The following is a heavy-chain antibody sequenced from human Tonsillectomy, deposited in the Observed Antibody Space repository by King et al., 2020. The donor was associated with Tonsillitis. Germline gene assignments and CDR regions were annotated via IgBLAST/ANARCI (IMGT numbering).Heavy chain of an antibody. CDR2: VFYSGST. J-gene: IGHJ2*01. Sequence: QLQESGPGLVKPSETLSLTCTVSGGSISSSSDYWGWIRQPPGKGLEWIGSVFYSGSTYYNPSLKSRVTISVDTSKNQFSLKLTSLTAADTAVYYCARPPRRVPAALGTTAGGPHFDLWGRGTLVTVSS. CDR1: GGSISSSSDY. D-gene: IGHD2-2*01. CDR3: ARPPRRVPAALGTTAGGPHFDL. V-gene: IGHV4-39*07.